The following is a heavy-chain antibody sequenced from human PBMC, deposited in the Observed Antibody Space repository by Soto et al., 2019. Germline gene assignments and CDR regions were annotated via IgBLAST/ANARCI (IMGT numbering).Heavy chain of an antibody. CDR3: ARGAEVVAATAY. Sequence: SVKVSCKASGGTFSGYATSWVRQAPGQGLEWMGGIIPIFGTANYAQKFQGRVTITADESTSTAYMELSSLRSEDTAVYYCARGAEVVAATAYWGQGTLVTVSS. J-gene: IGHJ4*02. CDR1: GGTFSGYA. D-gene: IGHD2-15*01. V-gene: IGHV1-69*13. CDR2: IIPIFGTA.